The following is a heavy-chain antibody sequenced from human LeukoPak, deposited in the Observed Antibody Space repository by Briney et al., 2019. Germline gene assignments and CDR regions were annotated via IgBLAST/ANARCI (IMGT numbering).Heavy chain of an antibody. D-gene: IGHD4-17*01. CDR1: GFTFTTYT. CDR3: ARDMYGDYVYFDY. J-gene: IGHJ4*02. CDR2: ISISSSYI. V-gene: IGHV3-21*01. Sequence: GGSLRLFCVASGFTFTTYTISRARHAPGTGLERLSSISISSSYIYYADAVKARFTISRDNAKNSLYLQMNSLRAEDTAVYYCARDMYGDYVYFDYWGQGTLVTVSS.